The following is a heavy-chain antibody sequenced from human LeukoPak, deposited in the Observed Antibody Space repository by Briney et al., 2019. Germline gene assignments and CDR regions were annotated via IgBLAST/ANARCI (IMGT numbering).Heavy chain of an antibody. V-gene: IGHV3-23*01. CDR3: AKAGYSSSWYYYYGMDV. CDR1: GFTFSSYA. CDR2: ISGSGGST. J-gene: IGHJ6*02. Sequence: GGSLRLSCAASGFTFSSYAMSWVRQAPGKGLEWGSAISGSGGSTYYADSVKGRFTIPRDNPKNTLYLRMNSLRAEDTAVYYCAKAGYSSSWYYYYGMDVWGQGTTVTVSS. D-gene: IGHD6-13*01.